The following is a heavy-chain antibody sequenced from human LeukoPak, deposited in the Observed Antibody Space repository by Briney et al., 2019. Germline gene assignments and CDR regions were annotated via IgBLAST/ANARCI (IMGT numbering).Heavy chain of an antibody. Sequence: ASVKVSCNASGYTFTSYYMHWVRQPPGQGLEWMGIINPSGGSTSYAQKFQGRVTITRDMSTSTLYMELSSLRSEDTAVYYCAASIAARPGYYYYMDVWGKGTTVTVSS. CDR3: AASIAARPGYYYYMDV. D-gene: IGHD6-6*01. CDR1: GYTFTSYY. J-gene: IGHJ6*03. CDR2: INPSGGST. V-gene: IGHV1-46*01.